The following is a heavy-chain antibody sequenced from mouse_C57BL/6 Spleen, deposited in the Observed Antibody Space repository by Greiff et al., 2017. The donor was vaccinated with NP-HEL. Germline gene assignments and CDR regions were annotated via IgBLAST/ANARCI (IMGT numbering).Heavy chain of an antibody. Sequence: VQLKESGPELVKPGASVKISCKASGYSFTDYNMNWVKQSNGKSLEWIGVINPNYGTTSYNQKFKGKATLTVDQSSSTAYMQLNSLTSEDSAVYYCASSDGNYSYYYAMDYWGQGTSVTVSS. D-gene: IGHD2-1*01. CDR3: ASSDGNYSYYYAMDY. CDR2: INPNYGTT. J-gene: IGHJ4*01. V-gene: IGHV1-39*01. CDR1: GYSFTDYN.